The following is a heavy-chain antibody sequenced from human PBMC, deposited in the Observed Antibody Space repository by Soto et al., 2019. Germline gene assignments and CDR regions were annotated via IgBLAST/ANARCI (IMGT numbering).Heavy chain of an antibody. D-gene: IGHD6-13*01. V-gene: IGHV3-30-3*02. CDR1: GFTFSSYA. Sequence: GGSLRLSCAASGFTFSSYAMHWVRQAPGKGLEWVAVISYDGSNKYYADSVKGRFTISRDNSKNTLYLQMNSLRAEDTAVYYCAKQAQEAAGHSFDYWGQGTLVTVSS. CDR3: AKQAQEAAGHSFDY. CDR2: ISYDGSNK. J-gene: IGHJ4*02.